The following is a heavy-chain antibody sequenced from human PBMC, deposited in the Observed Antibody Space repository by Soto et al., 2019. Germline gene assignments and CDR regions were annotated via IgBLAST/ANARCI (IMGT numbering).Heavy chain of an antibody. CDR3: AKDYGDSDWFDP. J-gene: IGHJ5*02. CDR1: GFTFSTYG. D-gene: IGHD4-17*01. V-gene: IGHV3-30*18. Sequence: PGGSLRLSCAASGFTFSTYGMHWVRQAPGKGLEWVALISFDGSNKYYADSVKGRFSISRDNSKNTLYLQMNSLRAEDTAVYYCAKDYGDSDWFDPWGQGTLVTVSS. CDR2: ISFDGSNK.